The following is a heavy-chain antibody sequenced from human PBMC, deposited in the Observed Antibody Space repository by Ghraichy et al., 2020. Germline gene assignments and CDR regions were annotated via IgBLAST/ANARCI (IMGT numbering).Heavy chain of an antibody. CDR2: ISYDGSNK. V-gene: IGHV3-30-3*01. D-gene: IGHD1-7*01. CDR1: GFTFSSYA. CDR3: ARGRGNNNWNYGIIDY. Sequence: GGSLRLSCAASGFTFSSYAMHWVRQAPGKGLEWVAVISYDGSNKYYADSVKGRFTISRDNSKNTLYLQMNSLRAEDTAVYYCARGRGNNNWNYGIIDYWGQGTLVTVSS. J-gene: IGHJ4*02.